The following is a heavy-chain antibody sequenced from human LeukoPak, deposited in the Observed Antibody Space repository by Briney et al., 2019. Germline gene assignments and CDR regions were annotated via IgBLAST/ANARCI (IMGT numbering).Heavy chain of an antibody. V-gene: IGHV4-4*07. Sequence: SETLSLTCTVSGGSLTLYYWTWIRQPAGKGLEWIGRIYTSGSTNYNPSLKSRVNMSVDTSKNQFSLTLRSVTAADTAVYYCARLYGSVYYYYMDVWGKGTTVTVSS. D-gene: IGHD3-10*01. J-gene: IGHJ6*03. CDR1: GGSLTLYY. CDR3: ARLYGSVYYYYMDV. CDR2: IYTSGST.